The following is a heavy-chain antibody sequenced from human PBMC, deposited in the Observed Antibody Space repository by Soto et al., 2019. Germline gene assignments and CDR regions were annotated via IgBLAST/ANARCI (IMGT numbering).Heavy chain of an antibody. Sequence: PGGSLRLSCAASGITFRNYWMSWVRHAPGKGLEGVANINQDGSEKYYVDSVKGRFTISRDNAKNSLYLQMNSLRAEDTAVYYCAKGGPYYFYGMDVWGQGTTVTVSS. CDR2: INQDGSEK. J-gene: IGHJ6*02. CDR1: GITFRNYW. V-gene: IGHV3-7*03. CDR3: AKGGPYYFYGMDV. D-gene: IGHD2-15*01.